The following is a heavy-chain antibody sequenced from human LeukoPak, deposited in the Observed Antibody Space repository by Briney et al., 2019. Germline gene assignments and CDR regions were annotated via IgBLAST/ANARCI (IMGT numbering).Heavy chain of an antibody. CDR1: GGSFNSYY. CDR2: IYYTGST. Sequence: SETLSLTCTVSGGSFNSYYWNWIRQPPGKGLEWIGYIYYTGSTNYNPSLKSRVTISVDTSKNQFSLKLSSVTAADTAVYYCARGGSRQISSSDFDYWGQGTLVTASS. D-gene: IGHD6-6*01. CDR3: ARGGSRQISSSDFDY. V-gene: IGHV4-59*01. J-gene: IGHJ4*02.